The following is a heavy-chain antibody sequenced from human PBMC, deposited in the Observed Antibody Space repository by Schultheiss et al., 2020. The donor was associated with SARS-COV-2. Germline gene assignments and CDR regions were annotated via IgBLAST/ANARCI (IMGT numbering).Heavy chain of an antibody. V-gene: IGHV3-33*01. D-gene: IGHD5-18*01. CDR1: GFTFSGHA. Sequence: GGSLRLSCAASGFTFSGHAMHWVRQAPGKGLEWVALIWYDESNEYYADSVKGRFTISRDNSKNMVYLQMNSLRVEDTAVYYCARELRAYSYGFFDHWGQGTLVTVSS. CDR2: IWYDESNE. J-gene: IGHJ4*02. CDR3: ARELRAYSYGFFDH.